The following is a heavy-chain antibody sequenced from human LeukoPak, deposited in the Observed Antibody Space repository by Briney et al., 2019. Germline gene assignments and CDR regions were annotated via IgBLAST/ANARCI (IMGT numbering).Heavy chain of an antibody. D-gene: IGHD2-2*01. Sequence: SETLSLTCTVSGGSISSYYWNWIRQPPGKGPEWIGYIYYSGITNYNPSLKSRVTISVDTSKSQFSLKLTSVTAADTAVYYCAAAIGPGLDYWGQGTLVTVSS. CDR2: IYYSGIT. J-gene: IGHJ4*02. V-gene: IGHV4-59*01. CDR1: GGSISSYY. CDR3: AAAIGPGLDY.